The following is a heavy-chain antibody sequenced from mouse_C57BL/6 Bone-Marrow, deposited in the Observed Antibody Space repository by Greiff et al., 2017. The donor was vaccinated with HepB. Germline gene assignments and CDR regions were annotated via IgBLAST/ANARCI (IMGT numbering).Heavy chain of an antibody. D-gene: IGHD1-1*01. CDR1: GFTFTDYY. CDR3: ARSTVVEYYFDY. V-gene: IGHV1-26*01. CDR2: INPNNGGT. J-gene: IGHJ2*01. Sequence: VQLQQSGPELVKPGASVKISCKASGFTFTDYYINWVKQSHGKSLEWIGDINPNNGGTSYNQKFKGKATLTVDKSSSTAYMELRSLTSEDSAVYYCARSTVVEYYFDYWGQGTTLTVSS.